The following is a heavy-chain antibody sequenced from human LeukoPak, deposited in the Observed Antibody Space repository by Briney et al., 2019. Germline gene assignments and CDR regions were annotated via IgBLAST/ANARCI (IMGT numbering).Heavy chain of an antibody. V-gene: IGHV3-9*03. CDR3: AKDNSNSPYYYYYMDV. CDR1: GFTFDDYA. Sequence: SLRLSCAASGFTFDDYAMHWVRQAPGKCLEWVSGISWNSGSIGYADSVKGRFTISRDNAKNSLYLQMNSLRAEDMALYYCAKDNSNSPYYYYYMDVWGKGTTVTVSS. J-gene: IGHJ6*03. CDR2: ISWNSGSI. D-gene: IGHD4-11*01.